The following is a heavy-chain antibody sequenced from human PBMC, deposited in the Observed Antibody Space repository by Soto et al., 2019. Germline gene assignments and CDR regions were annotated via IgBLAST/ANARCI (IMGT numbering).Heavy chain of an antibody. CDR1: GYTFTSYG. Sequence: RASVKVSCKASGYTFTSYGISWVRQAPGQGLEWMGWISAYNGNTNYAQKLQGRVTMTTDTSTSTAYMELRSLRSDDTAVYYCARDHRDYDILTGYPRTSWFDPWGQGTLVTVS. J-gene: IGHJ5*02. D-gene: IGHD3-9*01. CDR2: ISAYNGNT. CDR3: ARDHRDYDILTGYPRTSWFDP. V-gene: IGHV1-18*04.